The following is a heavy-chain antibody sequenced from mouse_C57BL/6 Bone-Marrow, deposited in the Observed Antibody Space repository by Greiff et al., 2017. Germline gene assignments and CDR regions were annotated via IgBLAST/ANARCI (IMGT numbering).Heavy chain of an antibody. J-gene: IGHJ2*01. CDR1: GFTFSSYA. V-gene: IGHV5-4*01. D-gene: IGHD3-3*01. Sequence: EVKVVESGGGLVKPGGSLKLSCAASGFTFSSYAMSWVRQTPEKRLEWVATISDGGSYTYYPDNVKGRCTIARDNAKNNLYLHMSHLTSEDTAMYYCARDSANGYYFDYWGQGTTLTVSS. CDR3: ARDSANGYYFDY. CDR2: ISDGGSYT.